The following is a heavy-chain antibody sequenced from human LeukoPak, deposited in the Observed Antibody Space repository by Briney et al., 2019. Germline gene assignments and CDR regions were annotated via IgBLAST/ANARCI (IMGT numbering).Heavy chain of an antibody. D-gene: IGHD3-22*01. CDR3: ARAPSEIGGYYPEYFRH. V-gene: IGHV3-74*01. CDR2: IKSDGST. CDR1: GFTFSSYW. J-gene: IGHJ1*01. Sequence: GGSLRLSCAASGFTFSSYWMHWVRQAPGKGLVWVSRIKSDGSTNYADSVKGRFTISRDNAKNTVSLQMNSLRAEGTGVYYCARAPSEIGGYYPEYFRHWGQGTLVTVSS.